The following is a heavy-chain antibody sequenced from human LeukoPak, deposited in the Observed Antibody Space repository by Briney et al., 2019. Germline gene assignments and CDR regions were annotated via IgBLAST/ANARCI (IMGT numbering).Heavy chain of an antibody. CDR1: GGSISSYY. Sequence: SETLSLTCTVSGGSISSYYWSWLRQPPGKGLEWIGYIYYSGSTNYNPSLKSRVTISVDTSKNQFSLKLSSVTAADTAVYYCARLVVVAAKWFDPWGQGTLVTVSS. CDR2: IYYSGST. V-gene: IGHV4-59*01. D-gene: IGHD2-15*01. CDR3: ARLVVVAAKWFDP. J-gene: IGHJ5*02.